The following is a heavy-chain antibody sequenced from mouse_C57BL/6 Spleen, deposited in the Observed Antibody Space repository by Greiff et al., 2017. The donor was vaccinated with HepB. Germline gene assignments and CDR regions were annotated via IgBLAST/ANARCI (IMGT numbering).Heavy chain of an antibody. J-gene: IGHJ2*01. Sequence: QVTLKVCGPGILQSSQTLSLTCSFSGFSLSSSGMGVSWIRQPSGKGLEWLAHIYWDDDKRYNPSLKSRLTISKDTSRNQVFLKITSVDTADTATYYCARRVLTYYFDYWGQGTTLTVSS. CDR3: ARRVLTYYFDY. CDR1: GFSLSSSGMG. CDR2: IYWDDDK. V-gene: IGHV8-12*01. D-gene: IGHD4-1*01.